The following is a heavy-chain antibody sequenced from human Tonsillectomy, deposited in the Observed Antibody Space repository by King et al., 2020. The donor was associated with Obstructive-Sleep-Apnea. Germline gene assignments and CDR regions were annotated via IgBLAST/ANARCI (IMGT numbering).Heavy chain of an antibody. Sequence: VQLVESGGGLVQPGGSLRLSCAASGFTFSSYFMSWVRQAPGKGLEWVANIKEDGSEKYYVESVKGRFTISRDNAKNSLYLQMNTLRSEDTAVYYCASINGYTSTWYYYWGQGTLVTVSS. D-gene: IGHD6-13*01. CDR1: GFTFSSYF. J-gene: IGHJ4*02. V-gene: IGHV3-7*01. CDR3: ASINGYTSTWYYY. CDR2: IKEDGSEK.